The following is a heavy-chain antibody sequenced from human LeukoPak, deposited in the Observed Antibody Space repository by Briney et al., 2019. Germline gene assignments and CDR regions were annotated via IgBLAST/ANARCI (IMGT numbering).Heavy chain of an antibody. D-gene: IGHD4-17*01. Sequence: PGGSLRLSCAASGFTFNNYGMHWVRQAPGKGLECVALISNDGSKKYYAGSAKGRFTISRDNSRNTVFLEMNSLRGDDTAVYFCARDWGRGDSKCLDFWGQGIPVTVSS. CDR3: ARDWGRGDSKCLDF. V-gene: IGHV3-30*03. CDR1: GFTFNNYG. J-gene: IGHJ4*02. CDR2: ISNDGSKK.